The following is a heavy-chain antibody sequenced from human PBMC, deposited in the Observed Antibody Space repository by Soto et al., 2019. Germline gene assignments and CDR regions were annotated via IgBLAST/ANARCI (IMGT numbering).Heavy chain of an antibody. V-gene: IGHV3-9*01. CDR3: AKDGTPLRGVAFYNWFDP. CDR1: GFTFDDYA. CDR2: ISWNSGSI. J-gene: IGHJ5*02. Sequence: PGGSLRLSCAASGFTFDDYAMHWVRQAPGKGLEWVSGISWNSGSIGYADSVKGRFTISRDNAKNSLYLQMNSLRAEDTALYYCAKDGTPLRGVAFYNWFDPWGQGTLVTVSS. D-gene: IGHD3-10*01.